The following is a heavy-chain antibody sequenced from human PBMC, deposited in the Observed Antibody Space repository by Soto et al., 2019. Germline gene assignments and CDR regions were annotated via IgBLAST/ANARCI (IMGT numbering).Heavy chain of an antibody. CDR1: GFTFSSYG. CDR2: IWYDGSNK. Sequence: HLLESGGGVVQPGRSLRLSCAASGFTFSSYGMHWVRQAPGKGLEWVAVIWYDGSNKYYADSVKGRFTISRDNSKNTLYLQMNSLRAEDTAVYYCARDLKNDFWSGPRANYGMDVWGQGTTVTVSS. D-gene: IGHD3-3*01. V-gene: IGHV3-33*01. CDR3: ARDLKNDFWSGPRANYGMDV. J-gene: IGHJ6*02.